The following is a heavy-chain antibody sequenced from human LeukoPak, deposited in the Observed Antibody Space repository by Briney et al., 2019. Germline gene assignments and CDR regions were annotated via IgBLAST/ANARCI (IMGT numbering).Heavy chain of an antibody. Sequence: ASVKVSCKASGYTFTSYYMHWVRQAPGQGLEWMGIINPSGGSTSYAQKFQGRVTMTRDPSTSTVYMELSSLRSEDTAVYYCARVRSPQWLVGGDYFDYWGQGTLVTVSS. CDR2: INPSGGST. D-gene: IGHD6-19*01. CDR1: GYTFTSYY. J-gene: IGHJ4*02. V-gene: IGHV1-46*03. CDR3: ARVRSPQWLVGGDYFDY.